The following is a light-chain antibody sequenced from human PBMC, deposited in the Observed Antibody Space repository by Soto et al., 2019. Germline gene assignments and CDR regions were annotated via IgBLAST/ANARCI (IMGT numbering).Light chain of an antibody. J-gene: IGLJ1*01. Sequence: QSVLTQPASVSGYPGQSITISCTGSSSDVGGYNYVSWYQQHPGKAPKFMIYEVSRRPSGVSNRFSGSKSGNTASLTVSGLQAEDEADYYCSSYTTSNTYVFGTGTKVTVL. CDR2: EVS. CDR3: SSYTTSNTYV. V-gene: IGLV2-14*01. CDR1: SSDVGGYNY.